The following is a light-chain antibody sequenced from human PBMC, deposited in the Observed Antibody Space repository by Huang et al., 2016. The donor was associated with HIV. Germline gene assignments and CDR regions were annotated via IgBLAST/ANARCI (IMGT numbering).Light chain of an antibody. CDR1: QSMSDY. CDR3: QHRGT. CDR2: DAS. J-gene: IGKJ1*01. V-gene: IGKV3-11*01. Sequence: EIVLTQSPATLSLSPGDTATLSCRAGQSMSDYFAWYQQKPGPAPRHILFDASNSATVIPPWFSGSGSGTDFTLTISSLEPDDFAVYYCQHRGTFGQGTKVEVK.